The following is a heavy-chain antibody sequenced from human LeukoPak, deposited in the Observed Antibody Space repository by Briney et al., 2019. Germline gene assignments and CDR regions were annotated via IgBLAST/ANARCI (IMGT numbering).Heavy chain of an antibody. D-gene: IGHD5-18*01. CDR2: INPSGCST. CDR1: GYTFNSYY. J-gene: IGHJ4*02. Sequence: ASVKVSCKASGYTFNSYYMHWVRQAPGQGLEWMGIINPSGCSTGHAQKFQGRVTMTRDTSTSTVYMELSSLRSEDTAVYYCARAGDTAMVIEYWGQGTLVTISS. V-gene: IGHV1-46*02. CDR3: ARAGDTAMVIEY.